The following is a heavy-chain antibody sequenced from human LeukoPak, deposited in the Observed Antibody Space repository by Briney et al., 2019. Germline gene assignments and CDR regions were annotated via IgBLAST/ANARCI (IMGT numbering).Heavy chain of an antibody. V-gene: IGHV3-23*01. J-gene: IGHJ3*02. CDR2: ISGSVGST. CDR1: GFTFSIYA. CDR3: AKDLGSGWYGVNAFDI. Sequence: GGSLRLSCAASGFTFSIYAMSWVRQAPGKGLEWVSAISGSVGSTYYADSVKGRFTISRDNSKNTLYLQMNSLRAEDTAVYYCAKDLGSGWYGVNAFDIWGQGTMVTVSS. D-gene: IGHD6-19*01.